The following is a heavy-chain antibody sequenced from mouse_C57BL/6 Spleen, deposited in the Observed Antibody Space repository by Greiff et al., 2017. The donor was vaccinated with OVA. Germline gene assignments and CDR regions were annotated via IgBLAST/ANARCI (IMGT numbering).Heavy chain of an antibody. CDR3: ARDYGSSYDY. CDR1: GYTFTDYY. D-gene: IGHD1-1*01. CDR2: IYPGSGNT. V-gene: IGHV1-76*01. Sequence: VKLQQSGAELVRPGASVKLSCKASGYTFTDYYINWVKQRPGQGLEWIARIYPGSGNTYYNEKFKGKATLTAEKSSSTAYMQLSSLTSEDSAVYFCARDYGSSYDYWGQGTTLTVSS. J-gene: IGHJ2*01.